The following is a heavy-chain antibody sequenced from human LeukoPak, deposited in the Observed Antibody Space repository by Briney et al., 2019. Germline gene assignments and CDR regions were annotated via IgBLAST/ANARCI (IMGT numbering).Heavy chain of an antibody. CDR1: GGSFSGYY. Sequence: SETLSLTCAVYGGSFSGYYWSWIRQPPGKGLEWIGEINHSGSTNYNPSLKSRVTISVDTSKNQFSLKLSSVTAADTAVYYCARGTKNYYDSSGYYGYWGQGTLVTVSS. CDR2: INHSGST. J-gene: IGHJ4*02. D-gene: IGHD3-22*01. V-gene: IGHV4-34*01. CDR3: ARGTKNYYDSSGYYGY.